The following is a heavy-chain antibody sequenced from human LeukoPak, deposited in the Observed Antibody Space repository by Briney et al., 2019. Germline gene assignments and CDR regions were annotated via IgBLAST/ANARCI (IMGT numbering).Heavy chain of an antibody. J-gene: IGHJ4*02. CDR1: GFTFDDYA. CDR3: AGFHDVAY. CDR2: ISWNSGSI. V-gene: IGHV3-9*01. D-gene: IGHD3-10*02. Sequence: PGRSLRLSCAASGFTFDDYAMHWVRQAPGKGLEWVSGISWNSGSIGYADSVKGRFTISRDNAKNSLYLQMNSLRAEDTAVYYCAGFHDVAYWGQGTLVTVSS.